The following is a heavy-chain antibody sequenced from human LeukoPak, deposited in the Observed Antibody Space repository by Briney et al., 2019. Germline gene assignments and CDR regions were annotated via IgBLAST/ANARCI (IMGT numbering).Heavy chain of an antibody. D-gene: IGHD6-6*01. J-gene: IGHJ4*02. CDR1: GFTFSSYA. Sequence: PGGSLRLSCAASGFTFSSYAMSWVRQAPGKGLEWVSAISGSGGSTYYADSVKGRFTISRDNSKSTLYLQMNSLRAEDTAVYYCAKAVAGYSSSSVRSDYWGQGTLVTVSS. CDR2: ISGSGGST. V-gene: IGHV3-23*01. CDR3: AKAVAGYSSSSVRSDY.